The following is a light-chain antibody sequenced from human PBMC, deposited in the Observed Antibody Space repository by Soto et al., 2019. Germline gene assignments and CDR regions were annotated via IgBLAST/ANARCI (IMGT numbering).Light chain of an antibody. CDR1: QTVTSAY. J-gene: IGKJ1*01. CDR2: AAS. V-gene: IGKV3-20*01. CDR3: QQYSDSPRT. Sequence: SVLNQSLGALSLSTGERATLSCRASQTVTSAYLAWYQQKPGQAPNLLIYAASTRAVGIPDRFSASGSGTDFTLTISRLEPEDFAVYYCQQYSDSPRTFCLGTMV.